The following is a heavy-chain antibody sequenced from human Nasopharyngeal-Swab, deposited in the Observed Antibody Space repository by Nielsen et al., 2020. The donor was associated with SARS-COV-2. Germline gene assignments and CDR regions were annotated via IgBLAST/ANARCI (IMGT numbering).Heavy chain of an antibody. CDR2: INPNSGGT. CDR1: GYTFTGYY. V-gene: IGHV1-2*06. Sequence: ASVKVSCKASGYTFTGYYMHWVRQAPGQGLEWMGRINPNSGGTNYAQKFQGRVTMTRDTSISTAYMELSRLRSEDTAVYYCATSSVLRYFDWLGWGQGTLVTVSS. D-gene: IGHD3-9*01. J-gene: IGHJ4*02. CDR3: ATSSVLRYFDWLG.